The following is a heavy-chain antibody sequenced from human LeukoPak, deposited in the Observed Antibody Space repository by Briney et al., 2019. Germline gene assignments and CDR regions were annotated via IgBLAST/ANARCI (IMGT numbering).Heavy chain of an antibody. J-gene: IGHJ6*03. CDR1: GGSFSGYY. CDR3: ARAPPLRSYYYMDV. CDR2: INHSGST. V-gene: IGHV4-34*01. Sequence: SETLSLTCAVYGGSFSGYYWSWIRQPPGTGLEWIGEINHSGSTNYNPSLKSRVTISVDTSKNQFSLKLSSVTAADTAVYYCARAPPLRSYYYMDVWGKGTTVTVSS.